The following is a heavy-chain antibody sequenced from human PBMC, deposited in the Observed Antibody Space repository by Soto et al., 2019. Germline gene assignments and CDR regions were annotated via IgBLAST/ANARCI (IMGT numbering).Heavy chain of an antibody. J-gene: IGHJ6*02. Sequence: EASVKVSCKASGYTFTSYGISWVRQAPGQGLEWMGWISAYNGNTNYAQKLQGRVTMTTDTSTSTAYMELRSLRSDDTAVYYCARADCSSTSCYTGEENYYYGMDVWGQGTTVTVSS. D-gene: IGHD2-2*02. CDR3: ARADCSSTSCYTGEENYYYGMDV. V-gene: IGHV1-18*01. CDR1: GYTFTSYG. CDR2: ISAYNGNT.